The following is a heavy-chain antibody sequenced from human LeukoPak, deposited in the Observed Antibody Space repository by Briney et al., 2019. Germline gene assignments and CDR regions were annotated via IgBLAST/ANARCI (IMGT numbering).Heavy chain of an antibody. J-gene: IGHJ4*02. V-gene: IGHV3-30*04. CDR3: ARPLSGYSSSLGY. Sequence: GGSLRLSCAASGFTFRSYAMHWVRQAPGKGLEWVAVISYDGSNKYYIDSVKGRFTISRDNSKNTLYLQMNSLRAEDTAVYYCARPLSGYSSSLGYWGQGTLVTVSS. D-gene: IGHD6-6*01. CDR1: GFTFRSYA. CDR2: ISYDGSNK.